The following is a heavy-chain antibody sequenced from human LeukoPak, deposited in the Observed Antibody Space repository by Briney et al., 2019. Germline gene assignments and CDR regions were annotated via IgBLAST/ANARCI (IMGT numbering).Heavy chain of an antibody. D-gene: IGHD3-3*01. CDR1: GGSISSYY. J-gene: IGHJ4*02. CDR2: IYTSGST. CDR3: AREPVRYYDFWSGYSGFGY. Sequence: SETLSLTCTVSGGSISSYYWSWIRQPAGKGLEWIGRIYTSGSTNYNPSLKSRVTISVDKSKNQFSLKLSSVTAADTAVYYCAREPVRYYDFWSGYSGFGYWGQGTLVTVSS. V-gene: IGHV4-4*07.